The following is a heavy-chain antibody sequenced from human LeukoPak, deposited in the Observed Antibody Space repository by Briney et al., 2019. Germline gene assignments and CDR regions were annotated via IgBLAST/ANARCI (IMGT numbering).Heavy chain of an antibody. CDR2: INPDGSTT. V-gene: IGHV3-74*01. J-gene: IGHJ4*02. CDR3: TRGDFYVGAQDY. D-gene: IGHD1-26*01. CDR1: GFTFSRYW. Sequence: GESLRVSCAASGFTFSRYWMHWVRQPPGKGLEWVSRINPDGSTTTYADSVKGRFTISRDNAKNTLYLQMNGLRAGDTALYYCTRGDFYVGAQDYWGQGTLVAVYS.